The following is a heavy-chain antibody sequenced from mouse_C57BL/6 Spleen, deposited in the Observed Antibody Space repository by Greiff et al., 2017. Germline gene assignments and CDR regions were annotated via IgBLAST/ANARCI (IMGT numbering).Heavy chain of an antibody. CDR2: LDPEDGET. V-gene: IGHV14-2*01. J-gene: IGHJ2*01. D-gene: IGHD2-14*01. Sequence: EVQLQQSGAELVKPGASVKLSCTASGFNIKDYYMHWVKQRNEQGLEWIGRLDPEDGETKDAPKFQGKVTITSDTSSNTASLQISSLTSEDTAVYYCARDGYYCFDYWGQGTTLTVSS. CDR3: ARDGYYCFDY. CDR1: GFNIKDYY.